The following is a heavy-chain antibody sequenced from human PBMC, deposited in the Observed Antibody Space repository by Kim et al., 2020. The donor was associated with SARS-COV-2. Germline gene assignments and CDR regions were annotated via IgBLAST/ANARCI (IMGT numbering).Heavy chain of an antibody. Sequence: STNYRPSLKSRLTVSVDTSKNQFSLKLTSVTAADTAVYYCATGSGFYFDYWGRGILVTVSS. CDR3: ATGSGFYFDY. CDR2: ST. D-gene: IGHD3-10*01. J-gene: IGHJ4*02. V-gene: IGHV4-59*01.